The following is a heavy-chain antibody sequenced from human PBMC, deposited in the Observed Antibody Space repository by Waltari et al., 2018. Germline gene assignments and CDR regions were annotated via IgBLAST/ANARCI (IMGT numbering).Heavy chain of an antibody. Sequence: QLQLQESGPGLVKPSETLSLTCTVSGGSISSSSYYWGWIRQPPGKGLEWIGSIYYSGSTYYNPSLKSRVTISVDTSKNQFSLKLSSVTAADTAVYYCARDGVFDSSGYYPYYYYGMDVWGKGTTVTVSS. J-gene: IGHJ6*04. CDR2: IYYSGST. CDR3: ARDGVFDSSGYYPYYYYGMDV. D-gene: IGHD3-22*01. CDR1: GGSISSSSYY. V-gene: IGHV4-39*07.